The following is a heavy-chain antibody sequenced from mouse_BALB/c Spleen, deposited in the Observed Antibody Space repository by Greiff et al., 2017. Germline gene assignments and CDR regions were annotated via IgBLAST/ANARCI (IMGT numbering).Heavy chain of an antibody. CDR1: GFSLTSYG. V-gene: IGHV2-9*02. J-gene: IGHJ4*01. CDR3: AREGPHYAMDY. CDR2: IWAGGSS. Sequence: VKLQESGPGLVAPSQSLSITCTVSGFSLTSYGVHWVRQPPGKGLEWLGVIWAGGSSNYNSALMSRLSISKDNSKSQVFLKMNSLQTDDTAIYYCAREGPHYAMDYWGQGTSVTVSS. D-gene: IGHD3-3*01.